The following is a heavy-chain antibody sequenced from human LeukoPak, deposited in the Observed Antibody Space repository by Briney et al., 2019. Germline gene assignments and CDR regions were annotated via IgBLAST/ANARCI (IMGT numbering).Heavy chain of an antibody. CDR1: GYTFTSYY. CDR2: INPSGGST. D-gene: IGHD3-22*01. V-gene: IGHV1-46*01. J-gene: IGHJ4*02. CDR3: ANIGYDSSGRYPVDY. Sequence: ASVKVSCKASGYTFTSYYMHWVRQAPGQGLEWMGIINPSGGSTSYAQKFQGRVTMTRDTSTSTVYMDLSSLRSEDTAVYYRANIGYDSSGRYPVDYWGQGTLVTVPS.